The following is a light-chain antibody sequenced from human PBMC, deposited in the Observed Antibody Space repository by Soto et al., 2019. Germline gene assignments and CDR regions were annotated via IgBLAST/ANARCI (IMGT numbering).Light chain of an antibody. V-gene: IGKV3D-20*01. Sequence: ESVFTQSPATLSLSPGERATLSCGASQSVSSSYLAWYQQKPGLAPRLLIYDASTRATGISDRFSGSGSGTDFTLTISRLEPEDFAVYYCQQYGSSPLTFGGGTKVDIK. CDR1: QSVSSSY. CDR2: DAS. CDR3: QQYGSSPLT. J-gene: IGKJ4*01.